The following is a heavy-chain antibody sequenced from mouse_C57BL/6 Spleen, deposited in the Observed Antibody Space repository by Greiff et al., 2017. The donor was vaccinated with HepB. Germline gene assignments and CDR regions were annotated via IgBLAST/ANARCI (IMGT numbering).Heavy chain of an antibody. CDR3: ARLEVGCLDY. Sequence: QVQLQQSGPELVKPGASVKISCKASGYAFSSSWMNWVKQRPGKGLEWIGRIYPGDGDTNYNGKFKGKATLTADKSSSTAYMQLSSLTSEDSAVYFCARLEVGCLDYWGQGTTLTVSS. J-gene: IGHJ2*01. V-gene: IGHV1-82*01. CDR2: IYPGDGDT. D-gene: IGHD1-1*02. CDR1: GYAFSSSW.